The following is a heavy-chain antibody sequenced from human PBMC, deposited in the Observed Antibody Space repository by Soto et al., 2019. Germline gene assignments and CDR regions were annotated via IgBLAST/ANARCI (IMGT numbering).Heavy chain of an antibody. V-gene: IGHV4-30-4*01. CDR1: GGSINSGDYY. CDR3: ARGYYYHGMDV. J-gene: IGHJ6*02. CDR2: IYYSGTT. Sequence: SETLSLTCTVSGGSINSGDYYWSWIRQPPGKGLEWIGYIYYSGTTYQNPSLRSRVTMSVDRSKNQVSLKLRSVTVADTAVYYCARGYYYHGMDVWGQGTTVTVSS.